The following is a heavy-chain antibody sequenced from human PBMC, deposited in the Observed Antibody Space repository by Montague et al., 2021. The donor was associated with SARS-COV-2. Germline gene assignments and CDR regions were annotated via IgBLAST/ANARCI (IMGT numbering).Heavy chain of an antibody. V-gene: IGHV3-30-3*01. Sequence: NNKYYADSVKGRFTISRDNSKSTLYLQMNSLRAEDTAVYYCAREPPALGDAFDIWGQGTMVTGAS. J-gene: IGHJ3*02. CDR3: AREPPALGDAFDI. CDR2: NNK.